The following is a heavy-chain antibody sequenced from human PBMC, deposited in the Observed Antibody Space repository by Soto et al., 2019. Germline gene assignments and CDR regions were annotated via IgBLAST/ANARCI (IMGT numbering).Heavy chain of an antibody. CDR3: ARYLWGYCGVDCYPLYV. J-gene: IGHJ6*01. CDR2: IYYSGST. Sequence: SETLSLTCTVSGGSISSYYWSWIRQPPGKGLEWIGYIYYSGSTNYNPSLKSRVTISVDTSKNQFSLKLSSVTAADTAVYYCARYLWGYCGVDCYPLYVWGQGSTVIVSS. D-gene: IGHD2-21*02. V-gene: IGHV4-59*01. CDR1: GGSISSYY.